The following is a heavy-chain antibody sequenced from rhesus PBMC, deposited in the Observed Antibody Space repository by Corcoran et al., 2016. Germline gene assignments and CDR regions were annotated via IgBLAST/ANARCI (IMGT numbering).Heavy chain of an antibody. Sequence: QLQLQESGPGLVKPSETLSVTCAVSGGSISSSYWSWIRQAPGKGLEWIGYIYGSGSSTNYNPSLKSRVTLSVDTSKNQLSLELSSVTTADTAVYYCARAAGLDAFDFWGQGLRVTVSS. V-gene: IGHV4-169*01. CDR3: ARAAGLDAFDF. D-gene: IGHD3-9*01. CDR2: IYGSGSST. J-gene: IGHJ3*01. CDR1: GGSISSSY.